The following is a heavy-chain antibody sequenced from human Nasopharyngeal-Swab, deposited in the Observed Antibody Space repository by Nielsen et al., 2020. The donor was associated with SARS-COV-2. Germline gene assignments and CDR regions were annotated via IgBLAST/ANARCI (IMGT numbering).Heavy chain of an antibody. V-gene: IGHV1-3*01. Sequence: WVRQAPGQRLEWMGWINAGNGNTKYSQKFQGRVTITRDTSASTAYMELSSLRSEDTAVYYCVRGGSGSYLPIYWGQGTLVTVSS. J-gene: IGHJ4*02. CDR2: INAGNGNT. CDR3: VRGGSGSYLPIY. D-gene: IGHD1-26*01.